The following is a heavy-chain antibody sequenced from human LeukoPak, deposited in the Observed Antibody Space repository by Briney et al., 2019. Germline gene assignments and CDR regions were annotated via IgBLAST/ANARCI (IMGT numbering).Heavy chain of an antibody. CDR2: ISWNGGSI. J-gene: IGHJ4*02. Sequence: PGGSLRLSCAASGFKFDDYATHWVRQAPGKGLEWVSGISWNGGSIGYEDSVRGRFTISRDNAKNSLYLQMNSLRAEDTALYYCAKVSDSSGYYYAAFDYWGQGTLVTVS. CDR1: GFKFDDYA. V-gene: IGHV3-9*01. CDR3: AKVSDSSGYYYAAFDY. D-gene: IGHD3-22*01.